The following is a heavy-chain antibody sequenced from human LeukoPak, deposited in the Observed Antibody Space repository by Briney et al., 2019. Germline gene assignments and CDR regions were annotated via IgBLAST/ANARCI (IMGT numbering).Heavy chain of an antibody. CDR2: INAGNGNT. J-gene: IGHJ3*02. D-gene: IGHD3-22*01. V-gene: IGHV1-3*03. Sequence: ASVKVSCKASGYTFTSYAMHWVRQAPGQRLEWMGWINAGNGNTKYSQEFQGRVTITRDTSASTAYMELSSLRSEDMAVYYCARARGYPHDAFDIWGQGTMVTVSS. CDR3: ARARGYPHDAFDI. CDR1: GYTFTSYA.